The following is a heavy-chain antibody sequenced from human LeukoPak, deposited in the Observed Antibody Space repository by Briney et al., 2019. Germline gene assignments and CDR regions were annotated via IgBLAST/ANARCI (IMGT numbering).Heavy chain of an antibody. CDR3: AKATSVITLFDY. Sequence: GGSLRLSCAASGFTFSSYAMSWVRQAPGKGLEWVSAISGSGGSTYYADSVKGRFTISRDNSKNTLYLQMNSLRTEDTAVYYCAKATSVITLFDYWGQGTLVTVSS. D-gene: IGHD3-10*01. CDR2: ISGSGGST. V-gene: IGHV3-23*01. CDR1: GFTFSSYA. J-gene: IGHJ4*02.